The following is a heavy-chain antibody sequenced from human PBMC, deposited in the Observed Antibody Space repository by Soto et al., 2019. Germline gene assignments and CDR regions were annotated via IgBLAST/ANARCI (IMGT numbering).Heavy chain of an antibody. Sequence: PGGSLRLSCAASGFTFSSYAMHWVRQAPGKGLEWVAVISYDGSNKYYADSVKGRFTISRDNSKNTLYLQMNSLRAEDTAVYYCAKDTYFYDTSGYYIFDYWGQGTLVTAPQ. CDR1: GFTFSSYA. J-gene: IGHJ4*02. D-gene: IGHD3-22*01. V-gene: IGHV3-30-3*01. CDR2: ISYDGSNK. CDR3: AKDTYFYDTSGYYIFDY.